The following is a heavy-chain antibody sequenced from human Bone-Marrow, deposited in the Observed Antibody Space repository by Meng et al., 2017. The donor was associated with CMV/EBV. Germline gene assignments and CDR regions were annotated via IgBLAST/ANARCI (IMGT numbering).Heavy chain of an antibody. Sequence: SETLSLTCTVSGGSISSSSYYWGWIRQPPGKGLEWIGSIYYSGSTYYNPSLKSRVTISVDTSKNQFSLKLSSVTAADTAVYYCARETAGIAAFDYWGQGTLVTVSS. D-gene: IGHD6-13*01. V-gene: IGHV4-39*07. CDR1: GGSISSSSYY. J-gene: IGHJ4*02. CDR2: IYYSGST. CDR3: ARETAGIAAFDY.